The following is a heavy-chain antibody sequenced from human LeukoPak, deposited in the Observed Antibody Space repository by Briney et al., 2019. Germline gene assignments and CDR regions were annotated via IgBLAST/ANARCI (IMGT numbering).Heavy chain of an antibody. V-gene: IGHV1-8*01. D-gene: IGHD3-10*01. J-gene: IGHJ4*02. CDR1: GYTFASYD. Sequence: ASVKVSCKASGYTFASYDINWVRQATGQGLEWMGWMNPNSGNTGYAQKFQGRVTMTRNTSISTAYMELSSLRSEDTAVYYCASGIWFGELYPVYWGQGTLVTVSS. CDR3: ASGIWFGELYPVY. CDR2: MNPNSGNT.